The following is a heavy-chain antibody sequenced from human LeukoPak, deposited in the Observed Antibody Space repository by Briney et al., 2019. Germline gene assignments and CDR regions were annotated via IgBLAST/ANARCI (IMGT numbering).Heavy chain of an antibody. CDR2: ISSSGSTI. Sequence: PGGSLRLSCAASGFTFSSYGMHWVRQAPGKGLEWVSYISSSGSTIYYADSVKGRFTISRDNAKNSLYLQMNSLRAEDTAVYYCARDRHYYYMDVWGKGTTVTISS. CDR3: ARDRHYYYMDV. V-gene: IGHV3-48*04. CDR1: GFTFSSYG. J-gene: IGHJ6*03.